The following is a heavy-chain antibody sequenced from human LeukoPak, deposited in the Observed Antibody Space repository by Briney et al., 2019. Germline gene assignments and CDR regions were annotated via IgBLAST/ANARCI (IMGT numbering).Heavy chain of an antibody. D-gene: IGHD4-23*01. CDR3: AREPRFDYGGNSGIDY. V-gene: IGHV1-18*01. J-gene: IGHJ4*02. CDR1: GYTFTSYG. CDR2: ISAYNGNI. Sequence: ASVKVSCKASGYTFTSYGISWVRQAPGQGLEWMGWISAYNGNINYAQKLQGRVTMTTDTSTSTAYMELRSLRSDDTAVYYCAREPRFDYGGNSGIDYWGQGTLVTVSS.